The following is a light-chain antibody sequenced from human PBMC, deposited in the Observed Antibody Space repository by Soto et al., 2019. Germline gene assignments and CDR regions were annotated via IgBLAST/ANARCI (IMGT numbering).Light chain of an antibody. Sequence: EIVLTQSQGTLSLSPGERATLSCRASQSVSSYLAWYQQKPGQVPRLLIYGASSRATGAPDRFSGSGSGTDFTLTISRLEPEDFAVEYCQQYGSSLRTFGQGTKVHIK. CDR3: QQYGSSLRT. V-gene: IGKV3-20*01. CDR2: GAS. J-gene: IGKJ1*01. CDR1: QSVSSY.